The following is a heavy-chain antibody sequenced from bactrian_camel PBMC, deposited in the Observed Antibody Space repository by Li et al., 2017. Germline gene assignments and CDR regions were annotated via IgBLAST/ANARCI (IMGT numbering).Heavy chain of an antibody. Sequence: DVQLVESGGGSVQAGGSLRLSCVASGFTFSRACMGWFRQAPGKEREGIVGIAVSDSTTYAGSVKGRFTVSKELNRNTLYLQMTSQKPEDTAMYYCAAAPQCHWMTLSGNLLKPGPFTSWAGGPRSPSP. CDR2: IAVSDSTT. CDR1: GFTFSRAC. D-gene: IGHD2*01. J-gene: IGHJ4*01. V-gene: IGHV3S59*01.